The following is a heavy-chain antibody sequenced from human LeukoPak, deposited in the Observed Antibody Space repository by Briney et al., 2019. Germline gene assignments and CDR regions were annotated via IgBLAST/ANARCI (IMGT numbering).Heavy chain of an antibody. CDR3: ATSGYYYYYMDV. J-gene: IGHJ6*03. CDR1: GFTFSSYA. V-gene: IGHV3-30*04. CDR2: IWYGGSNK. Sequence: GGSLRLSCAASGFTFSSYAMHWVRQAPGKGLEWVAVIWYGGSNKYYADSVKGRFTISRDNSKNTLYLQMNSLRAEDTAVYYCATSGYYYYYMDVWGKGTTVTVSS.